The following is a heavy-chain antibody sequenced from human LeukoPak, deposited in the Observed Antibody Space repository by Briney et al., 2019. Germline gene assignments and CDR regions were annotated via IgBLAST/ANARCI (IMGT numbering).Heavy chain of an antibody. CDR1: GSTFSSYS. CDR2: ISSSSSYI. Sequence: GGSLRLSCAASGSTFSSYSMNWVRQAPGKGLEWVSSISSSSSYIYYADSVKGRFTISRDNAKNSLYLQMNSLRAEDTAVYYCARDTKRITMIVDYFDYWGQGTLVTVSS. V-gene: IGHV3-21*01. CDR3: ARDTKRITMIVDYFDY. J-gene: IGHJ4*02. D-gene: IGHD3-22*01.